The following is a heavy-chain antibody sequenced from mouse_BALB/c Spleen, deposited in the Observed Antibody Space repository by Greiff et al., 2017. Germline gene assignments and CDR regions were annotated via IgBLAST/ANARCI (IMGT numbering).Heavy chain of an antibody. CDR2: INPSSGYT. Sequence: QVQLQQSAAELARPGASVKMSCKASGYTFTSYTMHWVKQRPGQGLEWIGYINPSSGYTEYNQKFKDKTTLTADKSSSTAYMQLSSLTSEDSAVYYCARREGPYYAMDYWGQGTSVTVSS. CDR1: GYTFTSYT. J-gene: IGHJ4*01. V-gene: IGHV1-4*02. CDR3: ARREGPYYAMDY. D-gene: IGHD3-3*01.